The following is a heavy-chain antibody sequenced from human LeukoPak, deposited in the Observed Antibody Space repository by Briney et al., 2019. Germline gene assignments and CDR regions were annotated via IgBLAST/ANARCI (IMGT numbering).Heavy chain of an antibody. CDR2: ISSSSSYI. J-gene: IGHJ6*03. Sequence: GGSLRLSCAASGFTFSSYSMNWVRQAPGEGLEWVSSISSSSSYIYYADSVKGRFTISRDNAKNSLYLQMNSLRAEDTAVYYCARDSSWYGDYYYYMDVWGKGTTVTVSS. CDR1: GFTFSSYS. D-gene: IGHD6-13*01. CDR3: ARDSSWYGDYYYYMDV. V-gene: IGHV3-21*01.